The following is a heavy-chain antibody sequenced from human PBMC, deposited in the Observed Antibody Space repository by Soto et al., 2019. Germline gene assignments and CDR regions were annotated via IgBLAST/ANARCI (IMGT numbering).Heavy chain of an antibody. CDR2: ISGRSTTI. Sequence: EVQLVESGGGLLQPGGSLRLSCAASGFTFSTYSMNWVRQAPGKGLEWVSYISGRSTTIYYADSVKGRFTISRDNAKNSLYLPMNSLKDEDTAVYYCARSPNTAVLSWDYYYGMDVWGQGTTVTVSS. CDR1: GFTFSTYS. V-gene: IGHV3-48*02. CDR3: ARSPNTAVLSWDYYYGMDV. D-gene: IGHD5-18*01. J-gene: IGHJ6*02.